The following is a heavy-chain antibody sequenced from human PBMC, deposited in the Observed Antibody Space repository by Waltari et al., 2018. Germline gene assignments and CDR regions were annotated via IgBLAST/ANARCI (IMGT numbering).Heavy chain of an antibody. CDR1: GFTFSSYV. CDR3: ARGGSQYYYNSSGYDAFDI. CDR2: ISYDGSNK. Sequence: QGQLVESGGGVVQPGRSLRLSCAASGFTFSSYVMHWVRQAPGKGLEWVAVISYDGSNKYYADSVKGRFTISRDNSKNTLYLQMNSLRAEDTAVHYCARGGSQYYYNSSGYDAFDIWGQGTMVTVSS. D-gene: IGHD3-22*01. V-gene: IGHV3-30-3*01. J-gene: IGHJ3*02.